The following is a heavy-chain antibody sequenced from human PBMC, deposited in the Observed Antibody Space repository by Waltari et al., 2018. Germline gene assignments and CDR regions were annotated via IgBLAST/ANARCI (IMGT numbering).Heavy chain of an antibody. CDR2: INAGNGNT. CDR1: GYTFTSYA. J-gene: IGHJ4*02. Sequence: QVQLVQSGAEVKKPGASVKVSCKASGYTFTSYAMHWVRQAPGQRIEWMGWINAGNGNTKYSQKFQGRVTITRDTSASTAYMELSSLRSEDTAVYYCARSVNPDDRQYYFDYWGQGTLVTVSS. V-gene: IGHV1-3*01. CDR3: ARSVNPDDRQYYFDY. D-gene: IGHD3-22*01.